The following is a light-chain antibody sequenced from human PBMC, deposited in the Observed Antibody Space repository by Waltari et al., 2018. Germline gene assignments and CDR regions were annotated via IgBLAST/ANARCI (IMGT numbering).Light chain of an antibody. V-gene: IGLV2-23*02. Sequence: QSALTQPASVSGSPGQSVPTSCPGTTRGVGGYNYVPWYQQHPGKAPKLMIYDVSKRPSGVSNRFSGSKSGNTASLTISGLQAVDEADYYCCSYAGSSNVVFGGGTNLTVL. CDR1: TRGVGGYNY. J-gene: IGLJ2*01. CDR2: DVS. CDR3: CSYAGSSNVV.